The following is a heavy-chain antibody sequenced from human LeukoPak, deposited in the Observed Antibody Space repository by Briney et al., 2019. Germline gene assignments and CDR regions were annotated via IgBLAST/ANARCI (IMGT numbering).Heavy chain of an antibody. V-gene: IGHV3-64*01. CDR3: ARGGYCSGGSCYSGAFDI. CDR2: ISSNGGST. D-gene: IGHD2-15*01. CDR1: GFTFSSYA. J-gene: IGHJ3*02. Sequence: GGSLRLSCAASGFTFSSYAMHWVRQAPGKGLEYVSAISSNGGSTYYANSVKGRFTISRDNSKNTLYLQMNSLRAEDTAVYYCARGGYCSGGSCYSGAFDIWGQGTMVTVSS.